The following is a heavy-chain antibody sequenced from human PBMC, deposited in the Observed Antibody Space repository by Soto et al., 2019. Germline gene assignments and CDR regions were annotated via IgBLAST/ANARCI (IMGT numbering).Heavy chain of an antibody. V-gene: IGHV1-3*01. J-gene: IGHJ6*02. CDR1: GYTFTSYA. Sequence: QVQLVQSGAEVKKPGASVKVSCKASGYTFTSYAMHWVRQAPGQRLEWMGWINAGNGNTKYSQKFQGRVTITRDTSARTAYMELSSLRSEDTAVYYCARDRHRFYYYYYGMDVWGQGTTVTVSS. CDR2: INAGNGNT. CDR3: ARDRHRFYYYYYGMDV.